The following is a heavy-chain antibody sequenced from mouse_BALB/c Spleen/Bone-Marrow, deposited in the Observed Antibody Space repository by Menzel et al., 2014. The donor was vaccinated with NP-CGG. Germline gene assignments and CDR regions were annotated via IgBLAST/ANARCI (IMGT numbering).Heavy chain of an antibody. V-gene: IGHV14-3*02. CDR3: ARNGNYGAWFAY. Sequence: VQLQQSGAELVKPGASVKLSRTASGFNIKDTYMHWVKQRPEQGLEWIGRIDPANGNTKYDPKFQGKATITADTSSNTAYLRLSSLTSEDTAVYYCARNGNYGAWFAYWGQGTLVTVSA. J-gene: IGHJ3*01. CDR1: GFNIKDTY. CDR2: IDPANGNT. D-gene: IGHD2-1*01.